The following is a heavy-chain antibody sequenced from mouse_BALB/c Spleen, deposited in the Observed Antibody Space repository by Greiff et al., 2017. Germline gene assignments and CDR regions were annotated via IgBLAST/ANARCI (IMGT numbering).Heavy chain of an antibody. Sequence: VQLQQSGAELVRPGALVKLSCKASGFNIKDYYMHWVKQRPEQGLEWIGWIDPENGNTIYDPKFQGKASITADTSSNTAYLQLSSLTSEDTAVYYCARALYYGNYGWFAYWGQGTLVTVSA. J-gene: IGHJ3*01. CDR3: ARALYYGNYGWFAY. D-gene: IGHD2-1*01. CDR1: GFNIKDYY. CDR2: IDPENGNT. V-gene: IGHV14-1*02.